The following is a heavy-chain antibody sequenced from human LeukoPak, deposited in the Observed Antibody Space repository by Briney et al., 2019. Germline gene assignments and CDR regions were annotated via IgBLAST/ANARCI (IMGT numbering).Heavy chain of an antibody. J-gene: IGHJ4*02. V-gene: IGHV4-34*01. CDR1: GGSFSGYY. D-gene: IGHD3-22*01. CDR3: ARVGERYYYDSSGYYYF. CDR2: INHSGST. Sequence: PSETLSLTCAVYGGSFSGYYWSWIRQPPGKGLEWIGEINHSGSTNYNPSLKSRVTISVDTSKNQVSLKLSSVTAADTAVYYCARVGERYYYDSSGYYYFWGQGTLVTVSS.